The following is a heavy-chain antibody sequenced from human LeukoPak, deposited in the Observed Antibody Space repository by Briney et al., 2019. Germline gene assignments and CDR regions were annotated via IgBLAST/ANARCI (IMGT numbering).Heavy chain of an antibody. CDR3: ARGRFVVVPAAGYYYGMDV. J-gene: IGHJ6*02. CDR1: GFTFSSYA. V-gene: IGHV3-30-3*01. Sequence: PGGSLRLSCAVSGFTFSSYAMHWVRQAPRTGLELVAVISYDGSNKYYAGSVKGRFTISRDNSKNTLYLQMNSLRAEDTAVYYCARGRFVVVPAAGYYYGMDVWGQGTTVTVSS. D-gene: IGHD2-2*01. CDR2: ISYDGSNK.